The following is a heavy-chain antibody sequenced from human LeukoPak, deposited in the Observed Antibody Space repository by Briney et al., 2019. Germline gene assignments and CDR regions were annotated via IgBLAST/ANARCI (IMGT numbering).Heavy chain of an antibody. CDR2: IWYDGSKE. J-gene: IGHJ4*02. CDR3: AKPVGTRLPGDFDY. D-gene: IGHD2-2*01. Sequence: GGSLRLSCAASGFTFSSNGMNWVRQAPGKGLEWVAIIWYDGSKEYYVDSVKGRFTISRDNSKNTLYLQMNSLRAEDTAVYYCAKPVGTRLPGDFDYWGQGTLVTVSS. CDR1: GFTFSSNG. V-gene: IGHV3-33*06.